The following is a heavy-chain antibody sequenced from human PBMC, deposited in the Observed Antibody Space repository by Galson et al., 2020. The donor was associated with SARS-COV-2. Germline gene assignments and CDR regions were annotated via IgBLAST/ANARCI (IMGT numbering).Heavy chain of an antibody. J-gene: IGHJ6*03. D-gene: IGHD2-2*01. V-gene: IGHV3-21*01. CDR2: ISSTSSYI. Sequence: GESLKISCAASEFTFSTYTMNWVRQAPGKGLEWVSSISSTSSYIYYAASVRGRFTISRDNSKNSLYLQMSSLIADDTAVYYCARDSSSSPWRVRDYYFMYVWGKGTTVTVSS. CDR3: ARDSSSSPWRVRDYYFMYV. CDR1: EFTFSTYT.